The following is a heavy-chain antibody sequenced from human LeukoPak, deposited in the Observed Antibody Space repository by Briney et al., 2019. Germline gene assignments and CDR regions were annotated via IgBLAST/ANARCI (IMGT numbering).Heavy chain of an antibody. V-gene: IGHV4-34*01. CDR1: GGSFSGYY. CDR3: ARGNVVIAAAGRLGAFDI. D-gene: IGHD6-13*01. CDR2: INHRGST. Sequence: SETLSLTCAVYGGSFSGYYWSWIRQPPGKGLEWIGEINHRGSTNYNPSLKSRVTISVDTSKNQFSLKLSSVTAADTAVYYCARGNVVIAAAGRLGAFDIWGQGTMVTVSS. J-gene: IGHJ3*02.